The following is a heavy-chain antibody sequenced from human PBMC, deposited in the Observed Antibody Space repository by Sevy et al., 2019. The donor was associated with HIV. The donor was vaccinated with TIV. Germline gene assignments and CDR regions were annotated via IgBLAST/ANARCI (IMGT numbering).Heavy chain of an antibody. CDR2: ISYDGNNK. CDR1: GFTLNNHA. D-gene: IGHD2-2*01. J-gene: IGHJ4*02. CDR3: ARSSGPSSYYRFDY. Sequence: GGSLRLSCAASGFTLNNHAMHWVRQAPGKGLEWAAVISYDGNNKYYADSVKGRFTISRDNSKNTLYLQIYSLRAEDTAVYYCARSSGPSSYYRFDYWGQRTLVTVSS. V-gene: IGHV3-30-3*01.